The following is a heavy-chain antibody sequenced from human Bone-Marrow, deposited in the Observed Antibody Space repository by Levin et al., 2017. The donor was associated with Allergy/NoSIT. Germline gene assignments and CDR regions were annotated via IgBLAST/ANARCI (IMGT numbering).Heavy chain of an antibody. Sequence: GESLKISCAASGFTFSSYGMHWVRQAPGKGLEWVAVISYDGSNKYYADSVKGRFTISRDNSKNTLYLQMNSLRAEDTAVYYCANGGGIAAAGTGPENWFDPWGQGTLVTVSS. CDR1: GFTFSSYG. J-gene: IGHJ5*02. CDR3: ANGGGIAAAGTGPENWFDP. V-gene: IGHV3-30*18. D-gene: IGHD6-13*01. CDR2: ISYDGSNK.